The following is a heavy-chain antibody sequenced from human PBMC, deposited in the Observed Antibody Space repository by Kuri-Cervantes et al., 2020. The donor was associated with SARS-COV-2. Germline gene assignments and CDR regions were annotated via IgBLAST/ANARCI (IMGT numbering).Heavy chain of an antibody. Sequence: GGSLRLSCAASGFTFSNAWMNWVRQAPGKGLEWVGRIKSKTDGGTTDYAAPVKGRFTISRDDSKNTLYLQMNSLKTEDTAVYYCTTAPDYGDYVGPDYWGQGTRVTVSS. J-gene: IGHJ4*02. CDR2: IKSKTDGGTT. D-gene: IGHD4-17*01. CDR3: TTAPDYGDYVGPDY. CDR1: GFTFSNAW. V-gene: IGHV3-15*07.